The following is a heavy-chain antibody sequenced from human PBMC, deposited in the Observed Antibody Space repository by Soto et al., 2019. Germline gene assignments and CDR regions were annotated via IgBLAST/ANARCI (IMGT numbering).Heavy chain of an antibody. CDR1: GGTFSSYA. CDR3: ARSPPRVAGPNFDY. Sequence: QVQLVQSGAEVKKPGSSVKVSCKASGGTFSSYAISWVRQAPGQGLEWMGGIIPIFGTANYAQKFQGRVTITADESTSTAYRELSSLRSEDTAVYYCARSPPRVAGPNFDYWGQGTLVTVSS. CDR2: IIPIFGTA. V-gene: IGHV1-69*12. J-gene: IGHJ4*02. D-gene: IGHD6-13*01.